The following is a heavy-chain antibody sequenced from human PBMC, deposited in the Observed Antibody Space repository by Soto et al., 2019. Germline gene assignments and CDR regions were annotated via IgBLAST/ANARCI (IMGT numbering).Heavy chain of an antibody. CDR2: IWYDGSNK. D-gene: IGHD5-12*01. V-gene: IGHV3-33*01. J-gene: IGHJ4*02. CDR1: GFTFSSYG. CDR3: ARTAVEMATIDDY. Sequence: QVQLVESEGGVVQPGRSLRLSCAASGFTFSSYGMHWVRQAPGKGLEWVAVIWYDGSNKYYADSVKGRFTISRDNSKNTLYLQMNSLRAEDTAVYYCARTAVEMATIDDYWGQGTLVTVSS.